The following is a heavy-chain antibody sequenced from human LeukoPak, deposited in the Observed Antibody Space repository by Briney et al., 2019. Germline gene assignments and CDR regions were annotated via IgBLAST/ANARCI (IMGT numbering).Heavy chain of an antibody. D-gene: IGHD3-10*01. CDR3: ARRYYGSGTNYFDY. CDR2: IYHSGST. V-gene: IGHV4-4*02. Sequence: SGTLSLTCTVSGGSISTSNWWSWVRQPPGKGLEWIGEIYHSGSTTYNSSLKSRLTISIDKSKNHFSLNLSSVTAADTAAYYCARRYYGSGTNYFDYWGEGTLVTVSS. J-gene: IGHJ4*02. CDR1: GGSISTSNW.